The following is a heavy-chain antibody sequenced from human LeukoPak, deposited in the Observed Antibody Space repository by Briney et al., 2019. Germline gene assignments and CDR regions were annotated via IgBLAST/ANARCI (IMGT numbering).Heavy chain of an antibody. CDR3: AKDVNYYDSSGYAGFDY. CDR2: ISGSGGST. Sequence: GGSLRLSCAASGFTFSSYVMSWVRQAPGKGLEWVSAISGSGGSTYYADSVKGRFTISRDNSKNTLYLQMNSLRAEDTAVYYCAKDVNYYDSSGYAGFDYWGQGTLVTVSS. J-gene: IGHJ4*02. D-gene: IGHD3-22*01. V-gene: IGHV3-23*01. CDR1: GFTFSSYV.